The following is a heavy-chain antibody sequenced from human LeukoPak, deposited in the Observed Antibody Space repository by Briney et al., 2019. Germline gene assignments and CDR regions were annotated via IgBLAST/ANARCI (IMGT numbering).Heavy chain of an antibody. CDR3: ATTMVRGANFDY. CDR1: GFTFSSYS. Sequence: GGSLRLSCAASGFTFSSYSMNWVRQAPGKGLEWVSSISSSSSYIYYADSVKGRFTISRDNAKNSLYLQMNSLRAEDTAVYYCATTMVRGANFDYWGQGTLVTVSS. J-gene: IGHJ4*02. CDR2: ISSSSSYI. D-gene: IGHD3-10*01. V-gene: IGHV3-21*01.